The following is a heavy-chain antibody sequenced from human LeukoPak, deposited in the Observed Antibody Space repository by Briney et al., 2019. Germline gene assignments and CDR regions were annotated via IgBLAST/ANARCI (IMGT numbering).Heavy chain of an antibody. V-gene: IGHV5-51*01. CDR2: IYPGDSGT. CDR3: ARRYCSGGSCYFDY. Sequence: GESLKISCKGSGHSFFNYWIGWVRQMPGKGLEWMGIIYPGDSGTRYSPSFQGQVTISTDKSISTAYLQWSSLKASDTAMYYCARRYCSGGSCYFDYWGQGTLVTVSS. CDR1: GHSFFNYW. D-gene: IGHD2-15*01. J-gene: IGHJ4*02.